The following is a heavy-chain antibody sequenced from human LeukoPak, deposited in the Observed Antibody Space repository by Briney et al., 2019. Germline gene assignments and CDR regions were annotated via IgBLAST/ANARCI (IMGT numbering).Heavy chain of an antibody. J-gene: IGHJ5*02. CDR2: MSPNNGHT. D-gene: IGHD2-8*02. Sequence: ASVKVSCKGPGYTFTTYDINWVRQATGRGLEWLGWMSPNNGHTGYAQKFQGRVTLTRDTSINTAYMELSSLTSEDTAVYYCARNPYGTGHFDPWGQGSLVTVSS. CDR1: GYTFTTYD. V-gene: IGHV1-8*01. CDR3: ARNPYGTGHFDP.